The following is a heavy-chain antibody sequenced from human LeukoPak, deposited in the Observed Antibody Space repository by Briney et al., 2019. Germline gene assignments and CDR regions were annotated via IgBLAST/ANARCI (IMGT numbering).Heavy chain of an antibody. CDR3: AGDTAMVSFDY. J-gene: IGHJ4*02. CDR2: IYYSGST. Sequence: SQTLSLTCTVSGGSISSSSYYWGWIRQPPGKGLEWIGSIYYSGSTYYNPSLKSRVTISVDTSKNQFSLKLSSVTAADTAVYYCAGDTAMVSFDYWGQGTLVTVSP. D-gene: IGHD5-18*01. V-gene: IGHV4-39*01. CDR1: GGSISSSSYY.